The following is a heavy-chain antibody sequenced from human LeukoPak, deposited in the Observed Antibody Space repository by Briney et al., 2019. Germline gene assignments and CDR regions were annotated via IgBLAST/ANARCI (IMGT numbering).Heavy chain of an antibody. CDR3: ATRGGRYPRAFDH. J-gene: IGHJ5*02. D-gene: IGHD4-23*01. Sequence: PGGSLSLSCAVSGFTFSRFWMSWVRQAPGKGLEWVATIKEDGSEKYYVDSVKGRFTISRDNAKSSLYLRMNSLRVEDTAVYCATRGGRYPRAFDHWGQGTLVTVSS. V-gene: IGHV3-7*01. CDR1: GFTFSRFW. CDR2: IKEDGSEK.